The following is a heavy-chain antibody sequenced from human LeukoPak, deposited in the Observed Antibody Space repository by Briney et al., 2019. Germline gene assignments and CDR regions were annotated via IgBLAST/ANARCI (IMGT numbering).Heavy chain of an antibody. CDR1: GVTFSSYW. CDR2: IRYDGSNK. V-gene: IGHV3-30*02. J-gene: IGHJ4*02. CDR3: AKVRIVRPYYFDY. D-gene: IGHD2/OR15-2a*01. Sequence: GGSLRLSCAASGVTFSSYWMHWVRQAPGKGLEWVAFIRYDGSNKYYADSVKGRFTISRDNSKNTLYLQMNSLRAEDTAVYYCAKVRIVRPYYFDYWGQGTLVTVSS.